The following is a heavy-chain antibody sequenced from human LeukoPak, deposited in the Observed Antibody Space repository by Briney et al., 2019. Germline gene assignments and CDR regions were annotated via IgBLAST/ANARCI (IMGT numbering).Heavy chain of an antibody. CDR3: ARGQKYSKQWLHGY. CDR2: INPNSGGT. J-gene: IGHJ4*02. Sequence: EASVKVSCKASGYTFTGYYMHWVRQAPGQGLEWMGWINPNSGGTNYAQKFQGRVTMTRDTSISTAYMELSRLRSDDTAVYYYARGQKYSKQWLHGYWGQGTLVTVSS. V-gene: IGHV1-2*02. D-gene: IGHD6-19*01. CDR1: GYTFTGYY.